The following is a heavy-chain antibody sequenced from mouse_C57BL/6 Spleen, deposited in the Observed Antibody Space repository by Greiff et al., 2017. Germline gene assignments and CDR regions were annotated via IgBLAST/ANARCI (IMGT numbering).Heavy chain of an antibody. V-gene: IGHV1-52*01. J-gene: IGHJ3*01. CDR1: GYTFTSYW. Sequence: QVQLQQPGAELVRPGSSVKLSCKASGYTFTSYWMHWVKQRPIQGLEWIGNIDPSDSETHYNQKFKDKATLTVDKSSSTAYMQLSSLTSEDSAVYYCARGEYDGHRFAYWGQGTLVTVSA. CDR2: IDPSDSET. D-gene: IGHD2-14*01. CDR3: ARGEYDGHRFAY.